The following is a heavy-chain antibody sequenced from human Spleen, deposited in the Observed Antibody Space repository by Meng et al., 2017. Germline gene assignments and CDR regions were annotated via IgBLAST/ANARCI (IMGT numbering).Heavy chain of an antibody. CDR2: ISGSGSTT. CDR1: GFTFSSYA. Sequence: GESLKISCAASGFTFSSYAMSWVRQAPGKGLEWVSVISGSGSTTYYADSVKGRFTISRDNAKSSLFLQMNSLRAEDTAVYYCAEGGIVVLNWGQGTLVTVSS. J-gene: IGHJ4*02. CDR3: AEGGIVVLN. D-gene: IGHD2-15*01. V-gene: IGHV3-23*01.